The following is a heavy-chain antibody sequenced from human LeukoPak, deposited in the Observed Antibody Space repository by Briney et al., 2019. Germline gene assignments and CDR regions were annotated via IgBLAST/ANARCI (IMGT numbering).Heavy chain of an antibody. D-gene: IGHD3-22*01. J-gene: IGHJ4*02. Sequence: GGSLRLSCAASGFTFSIYAMSWVRQAPGKGLQWVSSITSRGESTWYVDSVKGRFTITRDNSENTLYLQMHSLRAEDTAVYYCARDRPNYYGSDGHYYRRDGDYWSRGTLVSVSS. V-gene: IGHV3-23*01. CDR1: GFTFSIYA. CDR3: ARDRPNYYGSDGHYYRRDGDY. CDR2: ITSRGEST.